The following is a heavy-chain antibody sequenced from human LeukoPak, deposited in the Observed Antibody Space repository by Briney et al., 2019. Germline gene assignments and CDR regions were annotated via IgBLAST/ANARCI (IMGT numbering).Heavy chain of an antibody. Sequence: GGSLRLSCVASGLTFSYFGMHWVRQAPGKGLEWVAFIWYDGSNEYYAESVKGRFTISRDNSKNTLYLQMNSLRVEDTAAYYCAKIEGKYQLANIPDSWGQGTLVTVSS. CDR2: IWYDGSNE. CDR3: AKIEGKYQLANIPDS. CDR1: GLTFSYFG. D-gene: IGHD2-2*01. V-gene: IGHV3-30*02. J-gene: IGHJ4*02.